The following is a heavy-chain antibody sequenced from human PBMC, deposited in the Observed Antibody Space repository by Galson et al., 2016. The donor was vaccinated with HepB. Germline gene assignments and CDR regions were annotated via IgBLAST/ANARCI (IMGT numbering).Heavy chain of an antibody. Sequence: PALVKPTQTLTLTCTFSGFALSSSGMAVGWLRQPPGTDLEWLALIFWDDDTRYSPSLKSRLTITKDSSKNQVVLKMTNMDHVDTGTYYCARKVTRSHGNPFDQWGQGTQVTVSS. D-gene: IGHD1-1*01. V-gene: IGHV2-5*02. J-gene: IGHJ4*02. CDR2: IFWDDDT. CDR3: ARKVTRSHGNPFDQ. CDR1: GFALSSSGMA.